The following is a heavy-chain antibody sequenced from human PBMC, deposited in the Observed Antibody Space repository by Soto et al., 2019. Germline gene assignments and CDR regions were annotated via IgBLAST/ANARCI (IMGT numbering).Heavy chain of an antibody. V-gene: IGHV3-23*01. CDR3: AKAYFVWSSEQPYYFDS. Sequence: EVQLLDSGGGLVQPGGSLRLSCEASGFTFSNYAMTWVRQGPGKGLEWVSGISGSGGRSYYADSVKGRFTISRDNSKSTLYLQKNSLRAEDTAVYYSAKAYFVWSSEQPYYFDSWGQGTLVTVSS. CDR2: ISGSGGRS. CDR1: GFTFSNYA. D-gene: IGHD3-16*01. J-gene: IGHJ4*02.